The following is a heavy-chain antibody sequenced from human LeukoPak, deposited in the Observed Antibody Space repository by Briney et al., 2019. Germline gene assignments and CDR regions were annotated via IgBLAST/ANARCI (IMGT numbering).Heavy chain of an antibody. CDR2: ISGSGGST. J-gene: IGHJ4*02. Sequence: GGSLRLSCAASGFTFSSYAMSWVRQAPGKGLEWVSAISGSGGSTYYADSVKGRFTISRDNSKNTLYLQMNSLRAGDTAVYYCAKDDSYDSSGYHDPFGDYWGQGTLVTVSS. CDR1: GFTFSSYA. CDR3: AKDDSYDSSGYHDPFGDY. D-gene: IGHD3-22*01. V-gene: IGHV3-23*01.